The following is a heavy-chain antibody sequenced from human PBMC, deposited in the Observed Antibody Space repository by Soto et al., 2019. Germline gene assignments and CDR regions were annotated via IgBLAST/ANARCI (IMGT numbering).Heavy chain of an antibody. CDR1: GYTFTSYG. J-gene: IGHJ6*02. CDR2: ISAYNGNT. D-gene: IGHD3-10*01. V-gene: IGHV1-18*04. Sequence: GASVKVSCKASGYTFTSYGISWVRQAPGQGLEWMGWISAYNGNTNYAQKLQGRVTMTTDTSTSTAYMELRSLRSDDTAVYYCACSIVYGSGSYYYPGDDYYYYYGMDVWGQGTTVTVSS. CDR3: ACSIVYGSGSYYYPGDDYYYYYGMDV.